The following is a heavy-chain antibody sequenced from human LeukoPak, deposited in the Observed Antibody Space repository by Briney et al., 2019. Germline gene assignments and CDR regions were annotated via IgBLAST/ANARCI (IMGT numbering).Heavy chain of an antibody. J-gene: IGHJ4*02. CDR1: GLIFDDYA. CDR2: VSWNSVSI. V-gene: IGHV3-9*01. CDR3: ARGGYGAYMG. D-gene: IGHD4-17*01. Sequence: PGGSLRLSCAASGLIFDDYAMHWVRQGPGKGLEWVAGVSWNSVSIGYADSVKGRFTISRDNAENSVYLQMNTLRAEDTAVYYCARGGYGAYMGWGQGNLVTVSS.